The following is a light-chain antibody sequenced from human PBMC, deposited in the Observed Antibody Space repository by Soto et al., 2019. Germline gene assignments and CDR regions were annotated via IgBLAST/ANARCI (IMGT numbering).Light chain of an antibody. CDR3: QSYDSSLSAWV. J-gene: IGLJ3*02. CDR2: GNS. CDR1: SSNIGAGYD. Sequence: QPVLTQPPSVSGAPGQRVTISCTGSSSNIGAGYDVHWYQQLPGTAPKLLIYGNSNRPSGVPDRFSGSKSGTSASLAITGLQAEDEGDYYCQSYDSSLSAWVFGGGTQLTVL. V-gene: IGLV1-40*01.